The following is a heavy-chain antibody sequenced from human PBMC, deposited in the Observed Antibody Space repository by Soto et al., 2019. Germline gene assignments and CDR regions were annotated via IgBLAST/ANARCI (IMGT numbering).Heavy chain of an antibody. V-gene: IGHV4-30-4*01. Sequence: SETLSLTCTVSGASINNNGYYWSWIRQTPGKGLEWIGYVYYSGTTDYIPSLKSRLSMSIDKSQNQFTLKLNSVTAADTATYYCARMSYFYDKWYFDLWGRGTLVTVSS. J-gene: IGHJ2*01. CDR1: GASINNNGYY. CDR2: VYYSGTT. D-gene: IGHD3-22*01. CDR3: ARMSYFYDKWYFDL.